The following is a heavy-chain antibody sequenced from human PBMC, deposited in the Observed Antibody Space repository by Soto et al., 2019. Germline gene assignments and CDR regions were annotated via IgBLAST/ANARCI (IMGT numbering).Heavy chain of an antibody. V-gene: IGHV4-34*01. J-gene: IGHJ4*02. CDR2: INHSGST. CDR1: GVSFSGYY. D-gene: IGHD3-10*01. CDR3: ARHTGRSYYGSGRIGFNY. Sequence: SETLSLTCAVYGVSFSGYYWSWIRQPPGKGLEWIGEINHSGSTNYNPSLKSRVTISVDTSKNQFSLKLSSVTAADTAVYYCARHTGRSYYGSGRIGFNYWGQGTLVTVSS.